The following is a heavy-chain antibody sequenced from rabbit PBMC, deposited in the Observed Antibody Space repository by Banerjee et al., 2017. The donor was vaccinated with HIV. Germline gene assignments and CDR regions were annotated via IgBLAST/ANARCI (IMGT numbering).Heavy chain of an antibody. CDR2: IYAGSSGST. Sequence: QSLEESGGDLVKPGASLTLTCKASGFSFSSGYDMCWVRQAPGKGLEWITCIYAGSSGSTYYASWAKGRFTISKTSSTTVTLQMTSLTAADTATYFCARGYSGYYYAFGLWGQGTLVTVS. J-gene: IGHJ4*01. CDR1: GFSFSSGYD. CDR3: ARGYSGYYYAFGL. V-gene: IGHV1S40*01. D-gene: IGHD1-1*01.